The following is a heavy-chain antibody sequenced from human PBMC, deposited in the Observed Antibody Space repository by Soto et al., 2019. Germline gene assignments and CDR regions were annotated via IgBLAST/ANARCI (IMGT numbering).Heavy chain of an antibody. Sequence: GGSLRLSCTASGFTFGAYAMSWFRQAPGKGLEGVGFIRSKAYGGTTEYAASVKGRFTISRDDSKSIAYLQMNSLKTDDTAVYYCTSPPDLPGGSSAQNWFDPWGQGTLVTVSS. V-gene: IGHV3-49*03. CDR1: GFTFGAYA. CDR2: IRSKAYGGTT. D-gene: IGHD2-15*01. CDR3: TSPPDLPGGSSAQNWFDP. J-gene: IGHJ5*02.